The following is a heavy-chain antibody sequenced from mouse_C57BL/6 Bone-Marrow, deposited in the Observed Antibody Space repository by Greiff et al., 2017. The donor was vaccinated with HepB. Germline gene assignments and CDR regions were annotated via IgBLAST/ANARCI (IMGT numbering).Heavy chain of an antibody. CDR1: GFSLTSYG. Sequence: VKLQESGPGLVQPSQSLSITCTVSGFSLTSYGVHWVRQSPGKGLEWLGVIWSGGSTDQNAAFISRLSISKDNSKSQVFFKMHSLQADDTAIYYCARNGLFDYWGQGTTLTVSS. V-gene: IGHV2-2*01. CDR2: IWSGGST. D-gene: IGHD6-5*01. J-gene: IGHJ2*01. CDR3: ARNGLFDY.